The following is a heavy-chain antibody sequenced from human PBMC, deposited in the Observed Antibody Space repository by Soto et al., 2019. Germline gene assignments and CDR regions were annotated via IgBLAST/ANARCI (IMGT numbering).Heavy chain of an antibody. CDR3: APVMGGANGGYCHH. V-gene: IGHV4-39*01. Sequence: QLQLQESGAGLVKPSETLSLTCTVAGVSIRSSSYHWGWIRQPPGKGLESIGDTFYRGSTYYNPSLTGRVTLSVDSSASQYSLELRSVTAADTAVDYCAPVMGGANGGYCHHGGQGNMGTGSS. J-gene: IGHJ1*01. CDR2: TFYRGST. D-gene: IGHD2-15*01. CDR1: GVSIRSSSYH.